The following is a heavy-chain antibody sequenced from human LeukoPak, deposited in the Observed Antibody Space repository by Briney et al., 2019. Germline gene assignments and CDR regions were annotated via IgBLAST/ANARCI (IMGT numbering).Heavy chain of an antibody. CDR1: GGSISSYY. CDR3: ARVRYYCSGGSCYSGSFYYDMDV. J-gene: IGHJ6*03. CDR2: IYYSGST. D-gene: IGHD2-15*01. V-gene: IGHV4-59*01. Sequence: SETLSLTCTVSGGSISSYYWSWIRQPPGKGLEWIGYIYYSGSTNYNPSLKSRVTISVDTSKNQFSLKLSSVTAADTAVYYCARVRYYCSGGSCYSGSFYYDMDVWGKGTTVTVSS.